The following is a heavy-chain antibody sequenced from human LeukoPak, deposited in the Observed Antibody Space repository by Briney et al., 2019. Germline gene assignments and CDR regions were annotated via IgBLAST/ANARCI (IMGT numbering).Heavy chain of an antibody. Sequence: GGSLRLSCVASGFTFTSDAMNWVRQAPGKGLEWVSSTVSRGTTQYAGSVKGRFTVSRDTSKNTLYLQMNSLRAEDTAVYYCARNVGWFRFDYWGQGTLVTVSS. CDR1: GFTFTSDA. CDR2: TVSRGTT. CDR3: ARNVGWFRFDY. D-gene: IGHD2-15*01. V-gene: IGHV3-23*01. J-gene: IGHJ4*02.